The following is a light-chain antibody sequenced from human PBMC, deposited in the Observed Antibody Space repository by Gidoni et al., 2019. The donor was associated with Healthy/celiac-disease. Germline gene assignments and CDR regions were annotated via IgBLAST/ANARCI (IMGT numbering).Light chain of an antibody. Sequence: SYELTQQPSVYVSPGQTASITCSGDKLGDKYACWSQQKPGQSPVLVIYQDSKRPSGIPERFSGSNSGNTATLTISGTQAMDEADYYCQAWDSSTDVVFGGGTKLTVL. CDR3: QAWDSSTDVV. CDR1: KLGDKY. J-gene: IGLJ2*01. CDR2: QDS. V-gene: IGLV3-1*01.